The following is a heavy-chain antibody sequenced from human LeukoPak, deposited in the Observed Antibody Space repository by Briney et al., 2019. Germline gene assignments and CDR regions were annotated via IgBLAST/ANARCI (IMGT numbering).Heavy chain of an antibody. CDR3: AKEIDGFDV. J-gene: IGHJ3*01. CDR1: GFTFNNYW. CDR2: IRFDGGDT. V-gene: IGHV3-74*01. Sequence: GGSLRLSCAASGFTFNNYWMHWVRQAPGMGLVWVSSIRFDGGDTAYADSAKGRFTISRDNAKNTMFLQMNNLRAEDTAVYYCAKEIDGFDVWGPGTLVTVSS.